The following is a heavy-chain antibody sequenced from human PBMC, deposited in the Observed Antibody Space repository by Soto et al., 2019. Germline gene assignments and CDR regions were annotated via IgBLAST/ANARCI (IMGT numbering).Heavy chain of an antibody. Sequence: QVQLVESGGGVVQPGRSLRLSCAASGFTFSSYGMHWVRQAPGKGLEWVAVISYDGSNKYYADSVKGRFTISRDNSKNTLYLQMNSLRAEDTAVYYCAKVRVRGCLYYYYGMDVWGQGTKVTVSS. CDR1: GFTFSSYG. V-gene: IGHV3-30*18. CDR2: ISYDGSNK. D-gene: IGHD1-26*01. J-gene: IGHJ6*02. CDR3: AKVRVRGCLYYYYGMDV.